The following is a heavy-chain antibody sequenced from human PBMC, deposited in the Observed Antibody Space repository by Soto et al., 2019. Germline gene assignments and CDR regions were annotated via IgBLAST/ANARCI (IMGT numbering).Heavy chain of an antibody. V-gene: IGHV3-21*01. CDR3: ARHSQYYDTSGYYPHYDY. CDR1: GFTFGSYT. Sequence: PGGSLRLSCAASGFTFGSYTMNWVRQAPGKGLEWVSSISSSSTYIYYADSVRGRFTISRDNAKNSLYLQMNSLRAEDTAVYYCARHSQYYDTSGYYPHYDYWGQGALVTVSS. CDR2: ISSSSTYI. J-gene: IGHJ4*02. D-gene: IGHD3-22*01.